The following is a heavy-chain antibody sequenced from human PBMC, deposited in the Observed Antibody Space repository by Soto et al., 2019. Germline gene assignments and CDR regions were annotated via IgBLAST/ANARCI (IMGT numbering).Heavy chain of an antibody. CDR3: AKDMSARASTGCDY. CDR1: GFTFDDYA. D-gene: IGHD3-9*01. CDR2: ISWNSGSI. Sequence: EVQLVESGGGLVQPGRSLRLSCAASGFTFDDYAMHWVRQAPGKGLEWVSGISWNSGSIGYADSVKGRFTISRDNAKNSLYLQMNSLRAEDTALYYCAKDMSARASTGCDYWGQGTLVTVSS. J-gene: IGHJ4*02. V-gene: IGHV3-9*01.